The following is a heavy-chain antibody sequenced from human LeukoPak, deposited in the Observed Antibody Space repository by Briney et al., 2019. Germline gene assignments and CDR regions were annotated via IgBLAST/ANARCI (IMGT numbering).Heavy chain of an antibody. J-gene: IGHJ5*02. Sequence: SETLSLTCTVSGGSISSYHWSWIRQPPGKGLEWIGYIYYSGSTNYNPSLKSRVTISVDTSKNQFSLKLSSVTAADTAVYYCARVAGYSYGLTLWFDPWGQGTLVTVSS. CDR2: IYYSGST. V-gene: IGHV4-59*08. D-gene: IGHD5-18*01. CDR3: ARVAGYSYGLTLWFDP. CDR1: GGSISSYH.